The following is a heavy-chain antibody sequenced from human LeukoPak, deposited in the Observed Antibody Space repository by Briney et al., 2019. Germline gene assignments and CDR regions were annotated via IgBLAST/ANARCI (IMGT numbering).Heavy chain of an antibody. CDR1: GGSISSYY. CDR2: IYYSGST. D-gene: IGHD4/OR15-4a*01. Sequence: SETLSPTCTVSGGSISSYYWSWIRQPPGKGLEWIGYIYYSGSTNYNPSLKSRVTISVDTSKNQFSLKLSSVTAADTAVYYCARARVRAFDIWGQGTMVTVSS. J-gene: IGHJ3*02. CDR3: ARARVRAFDI. V-gene: IGHV4-59*01.